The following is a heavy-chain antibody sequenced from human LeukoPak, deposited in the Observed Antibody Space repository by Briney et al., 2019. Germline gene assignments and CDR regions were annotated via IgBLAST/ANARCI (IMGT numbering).Heavy chain of an antibody. CDR1: GYSFPSYW. CDR3: VRQPPGVYDTTQNWFDP. V-gene: IGHV5-10-1*01. CDR2: IAPSDSYT. Sequence: GESLKISCKVSGYSFPSYWITWVRQVPGKGLEWMGRIAPSDSYTNYNPSFEGHVTMSVEKSITTVYLQWGSLKASDTAMYYCVRQPPGVYDTTQNWFDPWGQGTLVTVSS. J-gene: IGHJ5*02. D-gene: IGHD3-22*01.